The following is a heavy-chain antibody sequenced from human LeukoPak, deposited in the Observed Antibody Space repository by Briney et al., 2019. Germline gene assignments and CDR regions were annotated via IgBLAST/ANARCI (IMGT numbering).Heavy chain of an antibody. J-gene: IGHJ4*02. Sequence: SETLSLTCAVYGGSFSGYYWSWIRQPPGKGLEWIGEINHSGSTNYNPSLKSRVTISVDTSKNQFSLKLSSVTAADTAVYYCARRRGAAYFDYWGQGTLVTVSS. CDR2: INHSGST. V-gene: IGHV4-34*01. CDR1: GGSFSGYY. CDR3: ARRRGAAYFDY. D-gene: IGHD1-26*01.